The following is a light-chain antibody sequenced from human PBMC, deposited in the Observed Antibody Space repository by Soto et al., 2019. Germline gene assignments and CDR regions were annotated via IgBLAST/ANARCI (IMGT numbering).Light chain of an antibody. CDR2: AAS. Sequence: DIQMTQSPSSLSASVGDTLTVTCRASQSIGSWLAWYQQRPGKAPLXLIYAASNLQTGVQSRFSGGRSGTESTLTISGLQPDDFATYYCKQYNSYWTCGPGTKVDIK. CDR1: QSIGSW. V-gene: IGKV1-5*01. J-gene: IGKJ1*01. CDR3: KQYNSYWT.